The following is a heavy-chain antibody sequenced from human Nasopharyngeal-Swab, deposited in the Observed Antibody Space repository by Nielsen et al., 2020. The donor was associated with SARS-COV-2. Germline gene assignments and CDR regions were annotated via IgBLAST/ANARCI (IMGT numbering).Heavy chain of an antibody. CDR2: IRSRSNGGTT. V-gene: IGHV3-15*01. CDR1: GITFRDAW. J-gene: IGHJ4*02. CDR3: ARLGSFDQ. Sequence: GSLRLSCAVSGITFRDAWMTWVRQAPGKGLEWIGRIRSRSNGGTTDYGAPLEGRFSISRDDSENTVYLQMNDLKTEDTAVYYCARLGSFDQWGQGTLVIVS.